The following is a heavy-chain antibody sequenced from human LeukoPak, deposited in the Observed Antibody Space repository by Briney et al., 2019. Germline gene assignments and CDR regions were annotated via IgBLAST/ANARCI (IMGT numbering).Heavy chain of an antibody. Sequence: SETLSLTCTVYTFSISSDNWIWIRQPQGKGLEGIGNIYYSGSTNYNRALKSRVTTSVDTSKNQCSLKLSSVTAADTAVYYCARRAVVTGGFGFDYWGQGTLVTVSS. CDR1: TFSISSDN. CDR3: ARRAVVTGGFGFDY. CDR2: IYYSGST. J-gene: IGHJ4*02. V-gene: IGHV4-59*08. D-gene: IGHD4-23*01.